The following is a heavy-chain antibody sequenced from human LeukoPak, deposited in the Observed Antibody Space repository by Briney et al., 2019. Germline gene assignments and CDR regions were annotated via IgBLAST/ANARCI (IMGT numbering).Heavy chain of an antibody. D-gene: IGHD2-8*01. J-gene: IGHJ5*02. V-gene: IGHV3-23*01. CDR3: AKEGTRGYCTNGVCLNWFDP. Sequence: GGSLRLSCAASGFTFSSYATSWVRQAPGKGLEWVSAISGSGGSTYYADSVKGRFTISRDNSKNTLYLQMNSLRAEDTAVYYCAKEGTRGYCTNGVCLNWFDPWGQGTLVTVSS. CDR2: ISGSGGST. CDR1: GFTFSSYA.